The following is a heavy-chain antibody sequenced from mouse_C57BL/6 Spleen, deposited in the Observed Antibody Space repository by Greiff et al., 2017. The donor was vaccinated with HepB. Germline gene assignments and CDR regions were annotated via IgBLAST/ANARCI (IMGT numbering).Heavy chain of an antibody. CDR1: GYTFTSYW. J-gene: IGHJ3*01. D-gene: IGHD2-5*01. V-gene: IGHV1-50*01. CDR2: IDPSDSYT. Sequence: QVQLQQPGAELVKPGASVKLSCKASGYTFTSYWMQWVKQRPGQGLEWIGEIDPSDSYTNYNQKFKGKATLTVDTSSSTAYMQLSSLTSEDSAVYYCARGADYSNYVAGWVAYWGQGTLVTVSA. CDR3: ARGADYSNYVAGWVAY.